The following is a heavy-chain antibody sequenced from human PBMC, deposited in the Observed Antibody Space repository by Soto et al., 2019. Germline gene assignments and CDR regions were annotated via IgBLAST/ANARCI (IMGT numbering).Heavy chain of an antibody. V-gene: IGHV4-34*01. Sequence: QVQLQQWGAGLLKPSETLSLTCAVYGGSFSGYYWSWIRQPPGKGLEWIGEINHSGSTNYNPSLKSRVTISVETSKNQFSLKLSSVTAADTAVYYCARGVVTANPFDYWGQGTLVTVSS. J-gene: IGHJ4*02. CDR2: INHSGST. CDR3: ARGVVTANPFDY. D-gene: IGHD2-21*02. CDR1: GGSFSGYY.